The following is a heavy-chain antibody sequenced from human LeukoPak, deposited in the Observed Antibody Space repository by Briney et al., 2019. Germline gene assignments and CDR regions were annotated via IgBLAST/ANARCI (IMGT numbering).Heavy chain of an antibody. V-gene: IGHV3-74*01. CDR1: GFTFSSYW. CDR3: ARRAAVTQFDY. CDR2: TNSDGSST. Sequence: PGGSLRLSCAASGFTFSSYWMHWVRQAPGKGLVWVSRTNSDGSSTSYADSVKGRFTISRDNAKNTLYLQMNSLRAEDTAVYYCARRAAVTQFDYWGQGTLVTVSS. J-gene: IGHJ4*02. D-gene: IGHD4-17*01.